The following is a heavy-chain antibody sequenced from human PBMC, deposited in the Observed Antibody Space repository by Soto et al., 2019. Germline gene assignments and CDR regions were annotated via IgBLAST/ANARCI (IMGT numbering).Heavy chain of an antibody. Sequence: QVQLQESGPGLVKPSQTLSLTCTVSGGSINSGGYCWSWIRQHPGKGLDWIGCISYGGSTSYNPSLKSRVTISVDTSKNQFSLKLTSVTAADPAVYDCSRGILVWGQGALITVSS. D-gene: IGHD5-18*01. CDR1: GGSINSGGYC. CDR2: ISYGGST. V-gene: IGHV4-31*03. J-gene: IGHJ4*02. CDR3: SRGILV.